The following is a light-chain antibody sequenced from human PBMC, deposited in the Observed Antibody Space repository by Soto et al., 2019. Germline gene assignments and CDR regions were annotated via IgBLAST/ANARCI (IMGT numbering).Light chain of an antibody. V-gene: IGLV2-14*01. J-gene: IGLJ1*01. CDR1: SSDVGDYNY. CDR3: CSYRSSSLYV. CDR2: EVS. Sequence: QSALTQPASVSGSPGQSITISCTGTSSDVGDYNYVSWYQQHPGKAPKVMIYEVSHRPSGVSNRFSGSKSGNTASLTISGLQAEDKADYYCCSYRSSSLYVFGTGTKVTV.